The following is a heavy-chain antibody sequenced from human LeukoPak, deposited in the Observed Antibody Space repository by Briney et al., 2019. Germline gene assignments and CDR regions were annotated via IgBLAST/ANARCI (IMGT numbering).Heavy chain of an antibody. CDR2: ISGSGAAT. CDR1: GFTFSSYA. CDR3: ANSNWFDP. J-gene: IGHJ5*02. V-gene: IGHV3-23*01. Sequence: GGSLRLSCAASGFTFSSYAMSWVRQAPGKGLEWVSSISGSGAATSDADSVKGRFSISRDNSRNTLYLQMDSLRAEDTAVYYCANSNWFDPWGQGTLVTVSS.